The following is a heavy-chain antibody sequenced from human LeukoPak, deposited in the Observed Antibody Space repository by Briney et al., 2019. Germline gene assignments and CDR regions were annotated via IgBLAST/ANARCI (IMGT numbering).Heavy chain of an antibody. Sequence: SETLSLTCAVYGGSFSGYYWSWIRQPPGKGLEWIGEINHSGSTNYNPSLKSRVTISVDTSKNQFSLKLSSVTAADTAVYYCARRLGLRLQDYWGQGTLVTVSS. CDR1: GGSFSGYY. CDR3: ARRLGLRLQDY. D-gene: IGHD4-11*01. J-gene: IGHJ4*02. V-gene: IGHV4-34*01. CDR2: INHSGST.